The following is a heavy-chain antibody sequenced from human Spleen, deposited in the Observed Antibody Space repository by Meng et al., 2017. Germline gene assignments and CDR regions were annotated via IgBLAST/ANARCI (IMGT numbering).Heavy chain of an antibody. CDR1: GGSFDQYY. Sequence: SETLSLTCAVYGGSFDQYYWGWIRQPPGKGLEWIGEINRSGSTNYNPSLRSRITISLDTSKNQFSLKLTSVTAADTAVYYCAGGAVVTLIFYHAMDVWGQGTTVPV. V-gene: IGHV4-34*01. CDR3: AGGAVVTLIFYHAMDV. CDR2: INRSGST. J-gene: IGHJ6*02. D-gene: IGHD2-21*02.